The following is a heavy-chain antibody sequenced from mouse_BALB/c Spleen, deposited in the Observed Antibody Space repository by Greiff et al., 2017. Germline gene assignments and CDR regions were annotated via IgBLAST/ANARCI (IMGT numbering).Heavy chain of an antibody. CDR1: GYAFTNYL. CDR2: INPGSGGT. J-gene: IGHJ4*01. D-gene: IGHD2-1*01. V-gene: IGHV1-54*01. Sequence: QVQLQQSGAELVRPGTSVKVSCKASGYAFTNYLIEWVKQRPGQGLEWIGVINPGSGGTNYNEKFKGKATLTADKSSSTAYMQLSSLTSDDSAVYFCARGSDGNYTYAMDYWGQGTSVTVSS. CDR3: ARGSDGNYTYAMDY.